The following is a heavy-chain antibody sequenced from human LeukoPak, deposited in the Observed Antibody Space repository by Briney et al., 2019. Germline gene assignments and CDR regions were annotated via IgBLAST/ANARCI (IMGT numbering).Heavy chain of an antibody. V-gene: IGHV1-8*01. CDR1: GYTFTTYD. D-gene: IGHD2-15*01. CDR3: ARSIRRGYSWFDP. J-gene: IGHJ5*02. Sequence: GASVKVSCKASGYTFTTYDINWVRQATGQGLEWMGWMNPNSGNTGYAQKFQGRVTMTTNTSINTAYMELSSLRSEDTAIYYCARSIRRGYSWFDPWGQGTLVTVSS. CDR2: MNPNSGNT.